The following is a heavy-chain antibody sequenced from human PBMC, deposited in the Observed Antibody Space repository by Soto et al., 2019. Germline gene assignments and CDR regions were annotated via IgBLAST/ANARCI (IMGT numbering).Heavy chain of an antibody. CDR1: GGSISSGDYY. CDR3: ARAVRSLHYYDSSGYYSGLIQH. V-gene: IGHV4-30-4*01. D-gene: IGHD3-22*01. Sequence: PSETLSLTCTVSGGSISSGDYYWSWIRQPPGKGLEWIGYIYYSGSTYYNPSLKSRVTISVDTSKNQFSLKLSSVTAADTAVYYCARAVRSLHYYDSSGYYSGLIQHWGQGTLVTV. CDR2: IYYSGST. J-gene: IGHJ1*01.